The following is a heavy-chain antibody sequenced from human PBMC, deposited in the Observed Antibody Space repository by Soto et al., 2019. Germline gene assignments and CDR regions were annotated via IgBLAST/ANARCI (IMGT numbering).Heavy chain of an antibody. CDR2: ISAYNGNT. V-gene: IGHV1-18*01. D-gene: IGHD3-16*01. J-gene: IGHJ4*02. Sequence: QVKRVQSGAEVKKPGASVKVSCKASGYTFTNFGISWVRQAPGQGLEWMGWISAYNGNTNCAQNFKGRVTMTTDTSTRTADMELRSLRSDDTAVYDCARGGTPMDYRGQGTLVTVSS. CDR3: ARGGTPMDY. CDR1: GYTFTNFG.